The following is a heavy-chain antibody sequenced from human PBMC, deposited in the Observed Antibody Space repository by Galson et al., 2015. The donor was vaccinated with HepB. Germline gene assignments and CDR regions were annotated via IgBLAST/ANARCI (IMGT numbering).Heavy chain of an antibody. CDR1: GGTFSSYA. CDR3: ASTGSSGYQR. J-gene: IGHJ4*02. CDR2: IIPIFGTA. D-gene: IGHD3-22*01. Sequence: SVKVSCKASGGTFSSYAISWVRQAPGRGLEWMGGIIPIFGTANYAQKFQGRVTITADESTSTAYMELSSLRSEDTAVYYCASTGSSGYQRWGQGTLVTVSS. V-gene: IGHV1-69*13.